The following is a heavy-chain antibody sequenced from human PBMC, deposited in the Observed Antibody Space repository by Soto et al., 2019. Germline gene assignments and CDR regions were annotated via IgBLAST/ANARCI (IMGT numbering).Heavy chain of an antibody. V-gene: IGHV1-3*01. CDR3: VRQLHSVWLGP. D-gene: IGHD2-21*01. Sequence: ASVKVSCKASGYAFSNYPIHWVRQAPGHSPEWVGWINGGNDGRKFSERFQGRLTITRDPSASTVYMELSSLTSEDTAVYFCVRQLHSVWLGPWGQGTLVTVSS. CDR2: INGGNDGR. CDR1: GYAFSNYP. J-gene: IGHJ5*02.